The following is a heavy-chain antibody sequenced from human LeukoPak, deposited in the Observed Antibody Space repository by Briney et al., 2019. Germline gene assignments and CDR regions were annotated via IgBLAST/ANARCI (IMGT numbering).Heavy chain of an antibody. CDR3: ARFAAGGSYYYYMDV. CDR2: IGTSSTTI. Sequence: PGGSLRLSCAASGFTFSSYSMNWVRQAPGKGPEWVSNIGTSSTTIYYADSVKGRFTISRDNAKNSLYLQMNSLRADDTAVYYCARFAAGGSYYYYMDVWGKGTTVTVSS. CDR1: GFTFSSYS. D-gene: IGHD6-25*01. V-gene: IGHV3-48*01. J-gene: IGHJ6*03.